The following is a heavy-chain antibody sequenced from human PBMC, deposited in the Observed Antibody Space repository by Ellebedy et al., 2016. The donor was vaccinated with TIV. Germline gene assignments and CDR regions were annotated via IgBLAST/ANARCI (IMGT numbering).Heavy chain of an antibody. D-gene: IGHD3-22*01. J-gene: IGHJ4*02. CDR3: ARVGYSSSDLDF. Sequence: GESLKISCAVSGLTLSDHFMDWVRPAPGKGLEWVGRIGNKAKSYFTPYAASVKRRFTTSIDDSKNSLSLQMNSLNTEDTALYYCARVGYSSSDLDFWGQGTLVTVSS. V-gene: IGHV3-72*01. CDR1: GLTLSDHF. CDR2: IGNKAKSYFT.